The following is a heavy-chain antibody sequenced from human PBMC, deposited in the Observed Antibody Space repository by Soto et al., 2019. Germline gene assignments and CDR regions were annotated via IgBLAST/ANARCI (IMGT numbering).Heavy chain of an antibody. V-gene: IGHV4-34*01. CDR2: INHSGST. Sequence: PSETLSLTCAVYGGSFSVYYWSWIRHPPGKGLEWIGEINHSGSTNYNPSLKSRVTISVDTSKNQFSLKLSSVTAADTAVYYCARGTYGYSYGPFDYWGQGTLVTVSS. J-gene: IGHJ4*02. CDR3: ARGTYGYSYGPFDY. CDR1: GGSFSVYY. D-gene: IGHD5-18*01.